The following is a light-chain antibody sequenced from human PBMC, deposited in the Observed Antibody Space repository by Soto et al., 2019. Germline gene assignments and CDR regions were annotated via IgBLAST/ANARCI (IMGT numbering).Light chain of an antibody. CDR1: SSDVGAYNY. CDR3: ISYTSSSTWV. J-gene: IGLJ3*02. V-gene: IGLV2-14*01. Sequence: QSALTQPASVSGSPGQSITISCTGTSSDVGAYNYVSWYQQHPGKAPNLMIYEVSNRPSGVSDRFSGSRSGNTASLPISGLQAEDESDYYCISYTSSSTWVFGGGTKLTVL. CDR2: EVS.